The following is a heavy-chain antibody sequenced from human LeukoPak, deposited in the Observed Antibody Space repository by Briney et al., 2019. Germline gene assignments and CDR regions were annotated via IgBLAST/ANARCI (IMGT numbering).Heavy chain of an antibody. V-gene: IGHV4-59*01. D-gene: IGHD2-21*02. J-gene: IGHJ4*02. CDR1: GGSISSYY. CDR2: IYYSGTT. CDR3: ARGGTRDGGHYSDY. Sequence: PSETLSLTCTVSGGSISSYYWSWIRQPPGKGLEWIGDIYYSGTTNYNPSLKSPVTISIDTSKNQFSLKLSSVTAADTAVYYCARGGTRDGGHYSDYWGQGTLVTVSS.